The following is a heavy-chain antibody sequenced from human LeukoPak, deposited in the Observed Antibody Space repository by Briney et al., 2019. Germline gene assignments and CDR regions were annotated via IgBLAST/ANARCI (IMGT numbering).Heavy chain of an antibody. CDR3: ARANTIFGVVTHAFDI. CDR2: IYTSGST. Sequence: SQTLPLTCTVSGGSISSGSYYWSWIRQPAGKGLEWIGRIYTSGSTNYNPSLKSRVTISVDTSKNQFSLKLSSVTAADTAVYYCARANTIFGVVTHAFDIWGQGTMVTVSS. J-gene: IGHJ3*02. CDR1: GGSISSGSYY. D-gene: IGHD3-3*01. V-gene: IGHV4-61*02.